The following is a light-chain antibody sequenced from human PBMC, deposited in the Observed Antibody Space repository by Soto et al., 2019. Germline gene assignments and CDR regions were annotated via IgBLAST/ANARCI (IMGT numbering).Light chain of an antibody. CDR3: QQLFIYPPT. CDR2: GAS. CDR1: QGIINY. V-gene: IGKV1-9*01. J-gene: IGKJ3*01. Sequence: QLTQSPSSLSASVGDRVTITCRASQGIINYLAWYQQKPGKAPKLLIYGASTLQSGVPSRFGGSGSGTDFTLTVSSLQPEDFGTYYCQQLFIYPPTFGPGTKVDIK.